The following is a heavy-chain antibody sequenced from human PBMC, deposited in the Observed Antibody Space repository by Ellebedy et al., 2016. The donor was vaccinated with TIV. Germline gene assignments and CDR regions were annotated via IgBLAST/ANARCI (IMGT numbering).Heavy chain of an antibody. CDR1: GFTFSRYS. V-gene: IGHV3-21*01. D-gene: IGHD6-25*01. CDR3: ARRLYSGGFNP. CDR2: IIVGSDYI. J-gene: IGHJ5*02. Sequence: GGSLRLSXAASGFTFSRYSMNWVRQAPGKGLEWVSSIIVGSDYIYYADSVKGRFTISRDNAKNSLFLQMNSLRVEDTAVYYCARRLYSGGFNPWGQGTLVTVSS.